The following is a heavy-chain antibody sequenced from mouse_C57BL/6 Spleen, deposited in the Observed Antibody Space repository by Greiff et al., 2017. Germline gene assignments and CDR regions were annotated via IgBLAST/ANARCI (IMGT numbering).Heavy chain of an antibody. D-gene: IGHD2-3*01. V-gene: IGHV1-64*01. Sequence: VQLQQPGAELVKPGASVQLSCQASGYTFTSYWMHWVKQRPGQGLEWIGMIHPHSGSTNHNEKFKSKATLTVDKSSSTAYMQRSSLTSDDSSVYYCARDLWILRDFYAMDYWGQGTSVTVSS. CDR3: ARDLWILRDFYAMDY. CDR2: IHPHSGST. J-gene: IGHJ4*01. CDR1: GYTFTSYW.